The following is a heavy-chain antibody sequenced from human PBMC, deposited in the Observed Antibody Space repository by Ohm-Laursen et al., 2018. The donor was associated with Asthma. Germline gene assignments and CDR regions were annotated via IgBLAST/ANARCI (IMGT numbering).Heavy chain of an antibody. CDR1: GGSVSSGSYY. CDR3: ARGFEMAGGYFDY. CDR2: FYYCGTT. J-gene: IGHJ4*02. V-gene: IGHV4-61*01. D-gene: IGHD5-24*01. Sequence: SDTLSLTCTVSGGSVSSGSYYWSWIRQPPGKGLTWIGIFYYCGTTNYNPSLKSRVTISVDTSKNQFSLKLSSVTAADTAVYYCARGFEMAGGYFDYWGQGTLVTVSS.